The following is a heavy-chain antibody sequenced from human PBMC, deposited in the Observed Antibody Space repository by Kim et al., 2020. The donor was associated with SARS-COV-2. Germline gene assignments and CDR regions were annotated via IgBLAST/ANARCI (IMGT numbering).Heavy chain of an antibody. V-gene: IGHV3-23*01. Sequence: DSVTGRFTNSRDNSKNRLYLQRNSLRDEDTAVYYCAKVRSSSWYIGAFDIWGQGTMGTVSS. J-gene: IGHJ3*02. D-gene: IGHD6-13*01. CDR3: AKVRSSSWYIGAFDI.